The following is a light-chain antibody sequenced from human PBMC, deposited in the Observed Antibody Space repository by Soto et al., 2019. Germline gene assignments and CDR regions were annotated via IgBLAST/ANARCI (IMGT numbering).Light chain of an antibody. V-gene: IGKV4-1*01. CDR3: QKYNSAPRT. J-gene: IGKJ1*01. CDR1: QSVLYSSNNKNY. Sequence: DIVMTQSPDSLAVSLGERATINRKSSQSVLYSSNNKNYLAWYQQKPGQPPKALIYWASTRESGVPSRFRGSGSGTDFTLTISSLQPEDVATYYCQKYNSAPRTFGQGTKVDIK. CDR2: WAS.